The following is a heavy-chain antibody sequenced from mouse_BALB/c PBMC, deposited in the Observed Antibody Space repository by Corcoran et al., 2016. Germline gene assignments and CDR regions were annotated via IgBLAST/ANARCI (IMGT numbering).Heavy chain of an antibody. V-gene: IGHV1S81*02. CDR3: TRSSYGSDY. J-gene: IGHJ2*01. CDR1: GYTFTSYY. CDR2: INPSNGDT. D-gene: IGHD2-12*01. Sequence: QVQLQQSGAELVKPGASVKLSCKASGYTFTSYYMYWVKQRPGQGLEWIGEINPSNGDTNFNEKFKSKATLTVDKSSSTAYMQLSSLTSEDSAVYYCTRSSYGSDYWGQGTTLTVSS.